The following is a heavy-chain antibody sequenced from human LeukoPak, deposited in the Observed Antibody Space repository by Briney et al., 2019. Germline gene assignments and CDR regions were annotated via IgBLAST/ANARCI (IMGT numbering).Heavy chain of an antibody. J-gene: IGHJ4*02. CDR3: ARAGYSFPDGGADY. V-gene: IGHV1-8*01. Sequence: ASVKVSCKASGYTFTSYDINWVRQATGQGLEWMGWMNPNSGNTGYAQEFQGRVTMTRNTSISTAYMELSSLRSEDTAVYYCARAGYSFPDGGADYWGQGTLVTVSS. CDR1: GYTFTSYD. CDR2: MNPNSGNT. D-gene: IGHD2-15*01.